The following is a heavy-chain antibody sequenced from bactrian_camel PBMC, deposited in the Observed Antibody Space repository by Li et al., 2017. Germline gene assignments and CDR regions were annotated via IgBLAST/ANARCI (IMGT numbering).Heavy chain of an antibody. J-gene: IGHJ4*01. Sequence: HVQLVESGGGSVRTGGSLRLSCAISGDIYDDYCLAWFRQAPGKEREGVASINSGARTSYADSVKGRFTISKDNARNTLALQMNSLKPEDSAMYYCASAAYNSNWSRLEKRYYKYWGQGTQVTVS. D-gene: IGHD6*01. CDR2: INSGART. V-gene: IGHV3S53*01. CDR1: GDIYDDYC. CDR3: ASAAYNSNWSRLEKRYYKY.